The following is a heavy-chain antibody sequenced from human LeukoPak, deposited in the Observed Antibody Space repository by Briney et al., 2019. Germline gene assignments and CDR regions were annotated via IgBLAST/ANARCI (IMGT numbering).Heavy chain of an antibody. Sequence: ASVKVSCKASGYTFTSYGISWVRQAPGQGLEWMGWISAYNGNTNYAQKLQGRVNMTTDTSTSTAYMELRSLRADDTAVYYCARAIPYLYCSSTSCYSSMYYYGMDVWGQGTTVTVSS. D-gene: IGHD2-2*01. CDR2: ISAYNGNT. J-gene: IGHJ6*02. CDR3: ARAIPYLYCSSTSCYSSMYYYGMDV. CDR1: GYTFTSYG. V-gene: IGHV1-18*01.